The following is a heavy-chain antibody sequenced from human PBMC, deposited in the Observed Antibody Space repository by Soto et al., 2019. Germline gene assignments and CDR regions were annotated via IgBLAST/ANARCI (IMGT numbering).Heavy chain of an antibody. V-gene: IGHV3-23*01. J-gene: IGHJ4*01. Sequence: GGSLILSCAASGFTFGSYSRSWVRQAPGKGLEWVSAISSSGANTYAADSVKGRFTISRDNSKNTVYLQMNSLRAEDTAVYYCAKAFGTYYFDYWGQGTVVTVSS. D-gene: IGHD3-10*01. CDR1: GFTFGSYS. CDR3: AKAFGTYYFDY. CDR2: ISSSGANT.